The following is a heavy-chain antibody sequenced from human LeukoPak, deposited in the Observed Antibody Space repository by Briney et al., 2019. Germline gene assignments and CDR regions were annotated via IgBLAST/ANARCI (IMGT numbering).Heavy chain of an antibody. D-gene: IGHD5-12*01. CDR3: ARDHIDDYFDY. CDR2: INPNSGGT. J-gene: IGHJ4*02. V-gene: IGHV1-2*02. CDR1: GYTFTGYY. Sequence: ASVKVSCKASGYTFTGYYMHWVRQAPGQGLEWMGWINPNSGGTNYAQTVQGRFTMTRDASISTAYMELGRLRSDDTAVYYCARDHIDDYFDYWGQVTLVTVSS.